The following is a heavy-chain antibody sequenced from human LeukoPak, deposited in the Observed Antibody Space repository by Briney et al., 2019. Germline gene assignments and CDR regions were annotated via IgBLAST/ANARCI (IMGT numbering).Heavy chain of an antibody. V-gene: IGHV4-34*01. CDR2: VNARGDT. CDR1: GWSFNDYY. D-gene: IGHD2-2*01. CDR3: ARGQVPAARGYNWFDP. Sequence: SETLSLTCAVYGWSFNDYYWNWIRQPPGMGLEWIGEVNARGDTNYNPSLKSRVTISVDTSKNQFSLRLTSMIAADTAVYYCARGQVPAARGYNWFDPWGQGTLVTASS. J-gene: IGHJ5*02.